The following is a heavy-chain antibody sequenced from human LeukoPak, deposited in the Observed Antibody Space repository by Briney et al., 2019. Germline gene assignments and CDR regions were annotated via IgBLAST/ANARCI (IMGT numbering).Heavy chain of an antibody. CDR3: ARETNSYVRY. CDR2: INHSGST. CDR1: GGSFSGYY. Sequence: SETLSLTCAVYGGSFSGYYWSWIRQPPGKGLEWIGEINHSGSTNYNPSLKSRVTISVDTSKNQFSLKLSSVTAADTAVYYCARETNSYVRYWGQGTLVTVSS. D-gene: IGHD1-26*01. V-gene: IGHV4-34*01. J-gene: IGHJ4*02.